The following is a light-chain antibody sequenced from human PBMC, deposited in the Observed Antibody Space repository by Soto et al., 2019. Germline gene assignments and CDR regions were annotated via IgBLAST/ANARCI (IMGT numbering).Light chain of an antibody. CDR3: QQYYTTPPT. V-gene: IGKV4-1*01. CDR1: QSVLYSSNNKNY. Sequence: DIVMIQSPDSLAVSLGERATINCKSSQSVLYSSNNKNYLAWYQQKPGQPPKLLIYWASTRESGVPDRFSGSGSGTDFTLTISSLQAEDVAVYYCQQYYTTPPTFGPGTKVDFK. J-gene: IGKJ3*01. CDR2: WAS.